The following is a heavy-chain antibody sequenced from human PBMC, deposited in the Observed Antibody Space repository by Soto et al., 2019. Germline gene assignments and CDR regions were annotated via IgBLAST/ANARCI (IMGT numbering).Heavy chain of an antibody. J-gene: IGHJ6*02. CDR3: ARHGVDYGDYASYYYYGMDV. D-gene: IGHD4-17*01. V-gene: IGHV4-39*01. CDR2: IYYSGSA. Sequence: QLQLQESGPGLVKPSETLSLTCTVSGGSISSSTYYWGWIRQPPGKGLERTGMIYYSGSAYYNPSLKSRVTISIDTSKNQFALRLSSVTAADSAVYYCARHGVDYGDYASYYYYGMDVWGRGTTVTVSS. CDR1: GGSISSSTYY.